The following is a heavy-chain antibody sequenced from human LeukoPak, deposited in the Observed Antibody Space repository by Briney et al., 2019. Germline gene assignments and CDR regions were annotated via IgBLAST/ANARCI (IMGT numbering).Heavy chain of an antibody. CDR3: AKRGVVIRVILVGFHKEAYYFDS. V-gene: IGHV3-23*01. Sequence: GGSLRLSCAASGFTFSNAWMSWVRQAPGKGLEWVAGISGSGGSTNYAASVKGRFTISRDNPKNTLYLQMNSLRAEDTAVYFCAKRGVVIRVILVGFHKEAYYFDSWGQGALVTVSS. D-gene: IGHD3-22*01. J-gene: IGHJ4*02. CDR2: ISGSGGST. CDR1: GFTFSNAW.